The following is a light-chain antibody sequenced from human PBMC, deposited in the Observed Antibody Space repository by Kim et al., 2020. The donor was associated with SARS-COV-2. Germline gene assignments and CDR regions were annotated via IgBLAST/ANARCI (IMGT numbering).Light chain of an antibody. J-gene: IGLJ2*01. CDR2: VNSDGSH. CDR1: SGHSSYT. Sequence: SVKLTCTLSSGHSSYTIEWHQQQPEKGPRYLMKVNSDGSHIEGDGIPDRFSGSSSGAERYLTISSLQSEDVADYYCQTWGTGIPVFGGGTQLTVL. V-gene: IGLV4-69*01. CDR3: QTWGTGIPV.